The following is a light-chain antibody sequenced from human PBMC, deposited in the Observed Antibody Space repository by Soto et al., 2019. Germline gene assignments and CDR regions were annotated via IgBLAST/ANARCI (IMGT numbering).Light chain of an antibody. CDR3: QQYNSWPHT. V-gene: IGKV3-15*01. Sequence: EIVMTQSPATLSVSPGERATLSCRASQSVSSKLAWFQQKPGQAPSLLIYGVSTRAIGVPVRFSGSGSGTEFTLTINSLQSEDFEVYYCQQYNSWPHTFGQGTKVDIK. CDR1: QSVSSK. CDR2: GVS. J-gene: IGKJ2*01.